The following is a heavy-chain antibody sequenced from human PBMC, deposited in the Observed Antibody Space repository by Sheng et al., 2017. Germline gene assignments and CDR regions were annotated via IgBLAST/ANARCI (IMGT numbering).Heavy chain of an antibody. CDR1: GFTFSNYG. V-gene: IGHV3-30*02. Sequence: QVQLVESGGRVVQPGGSLRLSCAASGFTFSNYGMHWVRQTPGKGLEWVTFIEFDGRNKYYADSVKGRFTISRDNSKNMVYLQVSSLREEDTAVYYCLKDQLGTAKWGQGTLVT. CDR2: IEFDGRNK. J-gene: IGHJ4*02. D-gene: IGHD1-1*01. CDR3: LKDQLGTAK.